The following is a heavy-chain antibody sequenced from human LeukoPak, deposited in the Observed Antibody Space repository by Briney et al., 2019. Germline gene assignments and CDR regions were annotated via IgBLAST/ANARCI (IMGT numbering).Heavy chain of an antibody. J-gene: IGHJ4*02. CDR1: GGSISGSNW. D-gene: IGHD3-9*01. V-gene: IGHV4-4*02. CDR3: ARVTAVDPYFDY. CDR2: IYHSGST. Sequence: KPSGTLSLTCVVSGGSISGSNWWSWVRQPPGKGLEWIGEIYHSGSTNHNPSLKSRVTISVDNSKNQFSLRLSSVTAADTAVYYCARVTAVDPYFDYWGQGTLVTVSS.